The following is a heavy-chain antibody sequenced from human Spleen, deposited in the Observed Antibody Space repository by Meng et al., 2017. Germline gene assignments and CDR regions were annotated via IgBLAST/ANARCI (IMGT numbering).Heavy chain of an antibody. CDR2: IYSGGNT. D-gene: IGHD6-13*01. CDR1: GFTFSSFA. Sequence: GESLKISCAASGFTFSSFAMSWVRQAPGKGLEWVSVIYSGGNTYYADSVKGRFTISRDNSKNTVFLQINSLGVEDTAVYYCARDGKPAAEYYPYGMDVWGQGTTVTVSS. J-gene: IGHJ6*02. CDR3: ARDGKPAAEYYPYGMDV. V-gene: IGHV3-66*02.